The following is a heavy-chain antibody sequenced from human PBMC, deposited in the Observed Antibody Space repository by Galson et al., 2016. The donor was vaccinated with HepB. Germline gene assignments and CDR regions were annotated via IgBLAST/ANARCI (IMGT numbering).Heavy chain of an antibody. D-gene: IGHD1-1*01. CDR1: GGSISSDTW. J-gene: IGHJ6*02. Sequence: SETLSLTCAVSGGSISSDTWWSWVRQAPGKGLEWIGEIYHSGDTKYNPSLKSRITMSVDTSKNHFSLNLNSVTAADTAVYYCARDSLRNWNVDDLTHVWGQWTTVTVSS. V-gene: IGHV4-4*02. CDR3: ARDSLRNWNVDDLTHV. CDR2: IYHSGDT.